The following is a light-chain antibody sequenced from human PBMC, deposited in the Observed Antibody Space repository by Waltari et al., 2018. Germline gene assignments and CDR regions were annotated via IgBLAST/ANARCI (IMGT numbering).Light chain of an antibody. J-gene: IGKJ2*01. CDR1: HSVLYSSNNKNY. Sequence: DIVMTQSPDSLALSLGERATIHCKPTHSVLYSSNNKNYLAWYQQKPGQPPKLLFYWASTRESGVPDRFSGSGSGTDFTLTISSLQAEDVAVYYCQQYYTSPPYTFGQGTKLEIK. V-gene: IGKV4-1*01. CDR3: QQYYTSPPYT. CDR2: WAS.